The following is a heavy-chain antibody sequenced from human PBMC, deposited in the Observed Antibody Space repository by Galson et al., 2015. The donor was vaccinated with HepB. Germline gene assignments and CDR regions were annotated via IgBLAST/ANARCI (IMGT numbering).Heavy chain of an antibody. J-gene: IGHJ2*01. CDR2: ISSTGTTI. V-gene: IGHV3-48*02. CDR3: ARVFFGSGNSPAYWYFDL. D-gene: IGHD3-10*01. Sequence: SLRLSCAASGFPFSTSTMNWVRQAPGKGLESVSYISSTGTTIYYADSVKGRFIGSRDNSQNSLALQMNRLRDADTAVYYCARVFFGSGNSPAYWYFDLWGRGTLVTVSS. CDR1: GFPFSTST.